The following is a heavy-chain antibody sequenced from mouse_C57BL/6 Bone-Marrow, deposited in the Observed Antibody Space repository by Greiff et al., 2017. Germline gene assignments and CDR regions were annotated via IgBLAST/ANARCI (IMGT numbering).Heavy chain of an antibody. CDR2: INPSSGYT. CDR1: GYTFTSYT. J-gene: IGHJ2*01. Sequence: QVQLQQSGAELARPGASVKMSCKASGYTFTSYTMHWVKQRPGQGLEWIGYINPSSGYTKYNQKFKDKATLTADKSSSTAYMQLSSLTSEDSAVDYCARALYGSTLFDYWGQGTTLTVSS. D-gene: IGHD1-1*01. V-gene: IGHV1-4*01. CDR3: ARALYGSTLFDY.